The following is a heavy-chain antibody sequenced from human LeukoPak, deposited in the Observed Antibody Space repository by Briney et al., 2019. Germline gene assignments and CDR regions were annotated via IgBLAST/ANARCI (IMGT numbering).Heavy chain of an antibody. J-gene: IGHJ4*02. CDR2: ISSSSSYI. D-gene: IGHD6-13*01. CDR3: ARLRGIAAAPFDY. Sequence: GVLRLSCAASGFTFSSYSMNWVRQAPGKGLEWVSSISSSSSYIYYADSVKGRFTISRDNAENSLYLQMNSLRAEDTAVYYCARLRGIAAAPFDYWGQGTLVTVSS. V-gene: IGHV3-21*01. CDR1: GFTFSSYS.